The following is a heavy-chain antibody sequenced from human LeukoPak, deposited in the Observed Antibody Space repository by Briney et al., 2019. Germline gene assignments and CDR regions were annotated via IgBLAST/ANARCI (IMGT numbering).Heavy chain of an antibody. D-gene: IGHD1-26*01. Sequence: QPGGSLRLSCAASGFTFSSYGMHWVRQAPGKGLEWVAFIRYDGSNKYYADSVKGRFTISRDNSKNTLYLQMNSLRAEDTAVYYCAKVGLEWESYLHYYYMDVWGKGTTVTVSS. CDR2: IRYDGSNK. V-gene: IGHV3-30*02. J-gene: IGHJ6*03. CDR3: AKVGLEWESYLHYYYMDV. CDR1: GFTFSSYG.